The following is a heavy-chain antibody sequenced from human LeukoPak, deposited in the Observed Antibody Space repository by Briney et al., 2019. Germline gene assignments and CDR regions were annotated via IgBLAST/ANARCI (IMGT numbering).Heavy chain of an antibody. J-gene: IGHJ4*02. CDR2: MSPNSGDT. CDR1: GYTFTSYD. Sequence: VASVTVSCTASGYTFTSYDFNWVRQATGQRPEWMGWMSPNSGDTGYAQKFQDRVTMTRNTSISTAYMELSSLRSDDTAVYYCARGPPNWGYDYWGPGTLVTVSS. D-gene: IGHD7-27*01. V-gene: IGHV1-8*01. CDR3: ARGPPNWGYDY.